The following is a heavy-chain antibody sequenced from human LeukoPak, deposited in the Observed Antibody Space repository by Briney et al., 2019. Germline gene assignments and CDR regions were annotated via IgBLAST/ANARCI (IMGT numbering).Heavy chain of an antibody. V-gene: IGHV1-69*05. Sequence: ASVKVSCKASGGTFSSYAISWVRQAPGQGLEWMGGIIPIFGTANYAQKFQGRVTITTDESTSTAYMELSSLRSEDTAVYYCARGGLQINLNWFDPWGQGTLVTVSS. CDR1: GGTFSSYA. J-gene: IGHJ5*02. CDR3: ARGGLQINLNWFDP. CDR2: IIPIFGTA.